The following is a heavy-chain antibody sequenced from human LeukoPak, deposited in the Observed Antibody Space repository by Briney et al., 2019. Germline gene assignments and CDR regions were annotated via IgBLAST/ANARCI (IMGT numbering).Heavy chain of an antibody. CDR3: AKTNVKYCSGGSCFDAFDI. D-gene: IGHD2-15*01. CDR1: GLTFSSYA. J-gene: IGHJ3*02. Sequence: PGGSLRLSCAASGLTFSSYAMSWVRQAPGKGLEWVSAIGHSGHTTYYADSVKGRFTISRDNSKNTLYLQMNSVRAEDTAVYYCAKTNVKYCSGGSCFDAFDIWGQGTMVTVSS. CDR2: IGHSGHTT. V-gene: IGHV3-23*01.